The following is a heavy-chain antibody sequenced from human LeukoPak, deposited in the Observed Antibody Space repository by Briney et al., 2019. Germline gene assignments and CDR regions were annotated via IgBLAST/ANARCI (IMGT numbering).Heavy chain of an antibody. J-gene: IGHJ4*02. V-gene: IGHV4-59*01. CDR2: IYYSGST. D-gene: IGHD1-26*01. CDR3: ARTSIVGATWPTIDY. Sequence: SETLSLTCTVSGGSISSYYWGWIRQPPGKGLEWIGYIYYSGSTNYNPSLKSRVTISVDTSKNQFSLKLSSVTAADTAAYYCARTSIVGATWPTIDYWGQGTLVTVSS. CDR1: GGSISSYY.